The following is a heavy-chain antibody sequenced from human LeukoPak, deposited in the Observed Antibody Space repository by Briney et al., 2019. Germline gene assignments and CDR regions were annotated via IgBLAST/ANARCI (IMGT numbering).Heavy chain of an antibody. CDR3: ARDGCSSTSCYVGFDP. CDR2: INPSGGST. J-gene: IGHJ5*02. D-gene: IGHD2-2*01. Sequence: GASVKVSCKASGYTFTTYYIHWVRQAPGQGLEWMGIINPSGGSTSYAQKFQGRVTMTRDMSTSTVYMELSSLRSEDTAVYYCARDGCSSTSCYVGFDPWGQGTLVTVSS. V-gene: IGHV1-46*01. CDR1: GYTFTTYY.